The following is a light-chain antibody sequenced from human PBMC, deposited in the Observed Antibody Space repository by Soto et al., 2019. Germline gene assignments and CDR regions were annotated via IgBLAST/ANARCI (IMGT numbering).Light chain of an antibody. CDR1: QSVLYSSSHKNY. V-gene: IGKV4-1*01. CDR2: WAS. Sequence: DIVMTQSPDSLAVSLGERATINCKSSQSVLYSSSHKNYLAWYQQKPGQSPKLLIYWASTRETGVPDRFSGSGSGTDFTLTISSLQAEDVAVYYCQQYYSAPLTFGGGTKVEIK. CDR3: QQYYSAPLT. J-gene: IGKJ4*01.